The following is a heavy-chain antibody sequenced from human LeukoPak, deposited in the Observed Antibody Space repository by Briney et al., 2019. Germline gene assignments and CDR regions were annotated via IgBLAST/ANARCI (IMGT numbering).Heavy chain of an antibody. V-gene: IGHV1-18*01. CDR2: INTYNGNT. CDR3: ARDLVSGNGYTSSCYY. Sequence: ASVKVSCKASGYDFTSVGITWVRRAPGQGLEWMGWINTYNGNTNYAQKVQGRVTMTTDTSTRTAYMELRSLRSDDTAIYYCARDLVSGNGYTSSCYYWGQGTQVTVSS. J-gene: IGHJ4*02. D-gene: IGHD6-13*01. CDR1: GYDFTSVG.